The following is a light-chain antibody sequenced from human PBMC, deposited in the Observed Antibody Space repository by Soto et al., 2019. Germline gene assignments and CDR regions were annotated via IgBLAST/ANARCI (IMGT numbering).Light chain of an antibody. CDR2: AAS. CDR3: LQHNSYPRT. J-gene: IGKJ1*01. V-gene: IGKV1-17*03. Sequence: DIQMTQSPTARSTSVGDRVTITCRASQGITNSLAWFQQKPGKVPKSLIYAASILESGVPSRFRGSGSGTEFTLTISRLHPEDFETYYCLQHNSYPRTFGQGTKVDI. CDR1: QGITNS.